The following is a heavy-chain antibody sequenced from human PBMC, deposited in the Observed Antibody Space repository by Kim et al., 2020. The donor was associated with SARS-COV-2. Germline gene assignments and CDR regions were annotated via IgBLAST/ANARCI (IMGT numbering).Heavy chain of an antibody. Sequence: AVSVKSRITINPDTSKNQFSLQLNSVTPEDTAVYYCARDEKWLASYYFDYWGQGTLVTVSS. D-gene: IGHD6-19*01. V-gene: IGHV6-1*01. CDR3: ARDEKWLASYYFDY. J-gene: IGHJ4*02.